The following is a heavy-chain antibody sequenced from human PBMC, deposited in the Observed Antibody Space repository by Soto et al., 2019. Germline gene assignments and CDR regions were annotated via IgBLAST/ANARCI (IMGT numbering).Heavy chain of an antibody. CDR3: ARSGGYSGYDLDY. Sequence: SETLSLTCTVSSGSIKNFYWSWIRQPPGKGLEWIGYIFSSGRTNYNPSLKSRVTVSLDTSKNQFSLKLTSVIAADTAVYYCARSGGYSGYDLDYWGRGILVTVS. J-gene: IGHJ4*02. V-gene: IGHV4-59*01. CDR1: SGSIKNFY. CDR2: IFSSGRT. D-gene: IGHD5-12*01.